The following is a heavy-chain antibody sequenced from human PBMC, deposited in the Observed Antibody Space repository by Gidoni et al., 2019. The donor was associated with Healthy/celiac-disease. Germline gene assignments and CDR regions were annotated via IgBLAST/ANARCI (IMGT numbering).Heavy chain of an antibody. D-gene: IGHD6-13*01. J-gene: IGHJ4*02. CDR3: TRTLIAAAGTVFYYFDY. V-gene: IGHV3-49*04. Sequence: EVQLVESGGGLVQPGRSMRLSCTASGFTLGDYSMSWVSQAPGKWLEWVGFIRSKAYGGTTEYAASVKGIFTISSDDSKSIAYLQMNSLKTEDTAVYYCTRTLIAAAGTVFYYFDYWGQGTLVTVSS. CDR2: IRSKAYGGTT. CDR1: GFTLGDYS.